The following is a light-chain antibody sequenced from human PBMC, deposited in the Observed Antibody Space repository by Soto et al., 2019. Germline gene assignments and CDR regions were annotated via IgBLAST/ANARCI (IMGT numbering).Light chain of an antibody. V-gene: IGLV1-51*01. J-gene: IGLJ1*01. Sequence: QSVLTQPPSGSAAPGQKGTISCSGSNSNIGTNHVSWYQQLPGTAPKLLIYDNNNRPSGIPDRFSGSRSGTSATLDITGLQTGDEAEYYCGTWDSSLSVGYVFGTGTKVTVL. CDR3: GTWDSSLSVGYV. CDR1: NSNIGTNH. CDR2: DNN.